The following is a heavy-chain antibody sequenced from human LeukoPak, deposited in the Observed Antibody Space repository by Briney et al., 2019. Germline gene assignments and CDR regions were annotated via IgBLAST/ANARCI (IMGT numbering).Heavy chain of an antibody. Sequence: PGGSLRLSCAASGFTFSSYGMHWVRQAPGRGLEWVAFIRYDGSNKYYADSVKGRFTISRDNSKNTLYLQMGSLRAEDMAVYYCARGSDSSGSTFDYWGQGTLVTVSS. CDR3: ARGSDSSGSTFDY. J-gene: IGHJ4*02. D-gene: IGHD6-19*01. CDR1: GFTFSSYG. V-gene: IGHV3-30*02. CDR2: IRYDGSNK.